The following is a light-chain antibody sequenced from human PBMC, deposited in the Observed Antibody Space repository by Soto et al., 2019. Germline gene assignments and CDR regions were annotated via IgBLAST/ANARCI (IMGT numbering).Light chain of an antibody. CDR3: LRSYNGPVV. CDR1: TGAVTSTHY. J-gene: IGLJ2*01. V-gene: IGLV7-46*01. Sequence: QAVVTQEPSLTVSPGGTVTLTCGSSTGAVTSTHYPYWFQQRPGQAPRPLIYDTSNKQSWTPARFSGSLLGGKAALTLSGAQPEDEAEYYCLRSYNGPVVFGGGTKLTVL. CDR2: DTS.